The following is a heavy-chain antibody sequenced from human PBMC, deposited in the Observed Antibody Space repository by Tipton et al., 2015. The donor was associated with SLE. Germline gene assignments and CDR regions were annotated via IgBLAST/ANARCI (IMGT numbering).Heavy chain of an antibody. CDR3: APQGGVVVPAAIP. CDR1: GGSISSYY. Sequence: LRLSCTVSGGSISSYYWSWIRQPPGKGLEWIGYIYYSGSTNYNPSLKSRVTISVDTSKNQFSLKLSSVTAADTAVYYCAPQGGVVVPAAIPWGQGTLVTVSS. CDR2: IYYSGST. J-gene: IGHJ4*02. V-gene: IGHV4-59*12. D-gene: IGHD2-2*02.